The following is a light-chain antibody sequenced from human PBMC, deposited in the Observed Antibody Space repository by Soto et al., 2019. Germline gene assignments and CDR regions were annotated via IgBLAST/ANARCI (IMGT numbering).Light chain of an antibody. Sequence: EIVMTQSPATLSVSPGERPTLSCRASQSVSSKLAWYQQKPGQAPRLLVYGASTRATGVPDRFSGSGSGTEFTLTISSLQSEDFAVYYCQQYNNWLRSFGQGTKVDI. J-gene: IGKJ1*01. V-gene: IGKV3-15*01. CDR1: QSVSSK. CDR3: QQYNNWLRS. CDR2: GAS.